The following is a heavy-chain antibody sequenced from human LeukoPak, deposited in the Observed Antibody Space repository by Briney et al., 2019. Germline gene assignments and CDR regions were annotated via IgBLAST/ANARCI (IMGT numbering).Heavy chain of an antibody. CDR1: GYTFSNYY. CDR2: INPNSGDT. J-gene: IGHJ4*02. D-gene: IGHD1-26*01. V-gene: IGHV1-2*02. Sequence: GASVKVSCKAFGYTFSNYYIHWVRQAPGQGLEWMGWINPNSGDTYYPQKFQGRVTMTRDTSISTAYIELSRLRSDDTAVYYCARGRRILVGDTNAGDFFDYWGQGTLVTVSS. CDR3: ARGRRILVGDTNAGDFFDY.